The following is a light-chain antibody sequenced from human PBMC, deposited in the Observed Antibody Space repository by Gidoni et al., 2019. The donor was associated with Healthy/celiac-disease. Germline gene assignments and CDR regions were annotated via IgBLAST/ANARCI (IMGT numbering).Light chain of an antibody. Sequence: EIVMTQSPATLSVSPGDRATLSCRASQSVSSNLAWYQQKPGQAPRLLIYGASTRATGSPARFSVSGSGTEFTLTISSLQSEDFAVYYCQQYNNWPXFXQGTKVEIK. CDR3: QQYNNWPX. J-gene: IGKJ1*01. CDR2: GAS. V-gene: IGKV3-15*01. CDR1: QSVSSN.